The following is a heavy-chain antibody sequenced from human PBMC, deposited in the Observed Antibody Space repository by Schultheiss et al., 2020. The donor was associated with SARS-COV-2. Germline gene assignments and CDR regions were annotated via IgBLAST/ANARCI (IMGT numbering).Heavy chain of an antibody. Sequence: SVKVSCKASGYTFTSYGISWVRQAPGQGLEWMGGIIPIFGTANYAQKFQGRVTMTEDTSTDTAYMELSSLRSEDTAVYYCARSGYCSGGSCYEESYYYYGMDVWGQGTTVTVSS. CDR3: ARSGYCSGGSCYEESYYYYGMDV. V-gene: IGHV1-69*06. J-gene: IGHJ6*02. CDR2: IIPIFGTA. CDR1: GYTFTSYG. D-gene: IGHD2-15*01.